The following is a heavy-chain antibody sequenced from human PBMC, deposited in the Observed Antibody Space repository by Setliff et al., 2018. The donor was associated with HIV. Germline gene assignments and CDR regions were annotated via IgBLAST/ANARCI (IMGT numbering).Heavy chain of an antibody. J-gene: IGHJ3*02. Sequence: ASVKVSCKVSGYTLTELSIHWVRQAPGKGLEWMGGFVPEHSETIYAQKFQGRVTMSEDTSTDTAYMELTSLRSEDTAVYYCATRAYDSSGYLRSRVSGAAFDIWGQGTMVTVSS. CDR3: ATRAYDSSGYLRSRVSGAAFDI. D-gene: IGHD3-22*01. CDR1: GYTLTELS. V-gene: IGHV1-24*01. CDR2: FVPEHSET.